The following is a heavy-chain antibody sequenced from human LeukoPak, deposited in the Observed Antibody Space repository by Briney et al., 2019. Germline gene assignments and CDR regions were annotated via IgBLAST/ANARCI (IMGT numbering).Heavy chain of an antibody. J-gene: IGHJ6*02. D-gene: IGHD2-15*01. V-gene: IGHV3-30*18. CDR1: GFTLSSYG. CDR2: ISYDGSNK. Sequence: GGSLRLSCAASGFTLSSYGMHWVRQAPGKGLEWVAVISYDGSNKYYAESVKGRFTISRDNSKNTLYLQMNSLRAEDTAVYYCAKSYCSGGSCYSGDYYGMDVWGQGTTVTVSS. CDR3: AKSYCSGGSCYSGDYYGMDV.